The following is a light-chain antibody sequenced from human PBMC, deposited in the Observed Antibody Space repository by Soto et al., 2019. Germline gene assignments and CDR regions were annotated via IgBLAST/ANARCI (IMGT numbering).Light chain of an antibody. CDR2: RID. Sequence: QSVLTQPPSVSGTPGQGVTISCSGSSSNIATNFVYWYQHLPGTAPKIIMYRIDQRPSGVPDRFSGFKSDNTASLTISGLQAEDEGEYYCCSYAGSFSLLFGGGTKVTVL. CDR3: CSYAGSFSLL. V-gene: IGLV1-47*01. CDR1: SSNIATNF. J-gene: IGLJ2*01.